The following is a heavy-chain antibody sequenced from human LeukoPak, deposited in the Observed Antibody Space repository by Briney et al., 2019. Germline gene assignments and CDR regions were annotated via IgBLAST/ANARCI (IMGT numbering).Heavy chain of an antibody. CDR3: ARVSIQLERPARFDP. D-gene: IGHD1-1*01. Sequence: SQTLSLTCTVSGGSISSGAYYWSWIRQHPGKGLEWIGYIYYSGSTYYNPSLKSRVTISVDTSNNQLSLRLSSVTAADTAAYYCARVSIQLERPARFDPWGQGTLVTVSS. V-gene: IGHV4-31*03. CDR2: IYYSGST. J-gene: IGHJ5*02. CDR1: GGSISSGAYY.